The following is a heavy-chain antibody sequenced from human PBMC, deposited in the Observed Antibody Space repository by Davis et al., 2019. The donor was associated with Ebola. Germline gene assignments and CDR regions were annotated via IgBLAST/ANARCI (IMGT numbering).Heavy chain of an antibody. Sequence: PGGSLRLSCAASGFTFNTYWTSWVRQAPGKGLEWVATIKYDGSVKYYLGSVKGRFTISRDNAKNALYLQMNSLGGEDTAVYYCARMYCSSTTCYTDAFDIWGQGTMVTVSS. CDR3: ARMYCSSTTCYTDAFDI. J-gene: IGHJ3*02. CDR2: IKYDGSVK. CDR1: GFTFNTYW. D-gene: IGHD2-2*02. V-gene: IGHV3-7*01.